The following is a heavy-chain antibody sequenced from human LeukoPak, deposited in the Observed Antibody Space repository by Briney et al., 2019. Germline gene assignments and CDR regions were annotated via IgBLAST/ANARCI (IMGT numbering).Heavy chain of an antibody. J-gene: IGHJ5*02. V-gene: IGHV1-69*01. CDR2: IIPIFGTA. CDR3: ARHSSSSVVRWFGP. CDR1: GGTFNSYA. D-gene: IGHD6-6*01. Sequence: SVRVSFKASGGTFNSYAISWVGQAPGQGLEGMGGIIPIFGTANYAQKFQGRVTITADESTSTAYMELSSLRSDDTALYYCARHSSSSVVRWFGPGGPGTRVTVDS.